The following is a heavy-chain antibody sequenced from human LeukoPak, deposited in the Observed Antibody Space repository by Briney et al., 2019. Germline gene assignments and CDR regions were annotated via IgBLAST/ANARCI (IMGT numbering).Heavy chain of an antibody. D-gene: IGHD3-22*01. Sequence: SVKVSCKASGGTFSGYAISWVRQAPGQGLEWMGRIIPIFGIANYAQKFQGRVTITADKSTSTAYMELSSLRSEDTAVYYCARVRYYDSSGYTSQLDYWGQGTLVTVSS. CDR2: IIPIFGIA. V-gene: IGHV1-69*04. J-gene: IGHJ4*02. CDR3: ARVRYYDSSGYTSQLDY. CDR1: GGTFSGYA.